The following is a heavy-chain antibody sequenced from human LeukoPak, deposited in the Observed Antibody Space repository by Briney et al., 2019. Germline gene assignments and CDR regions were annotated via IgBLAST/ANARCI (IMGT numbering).Heavy chain of an antibody. J-gene: IGHJ6*02. CDR2: IYYSGST. D-gene: IGHD3-3*01. V-gene: IGHV4-59*01. CDR1: GGSISSYY. Sequence: PSETLSLTCTVSGGSISSYYWSWIRQPPGKGLEWIGYIYYSGSTNYNPSLKSRVTISVDTSKNQFSLKLSSVTAADTAVYYCARANRRDYDFWSGYPNPYGMDVWGQGTTVTVSS. CDR3: ARANRRDYDFWSGYPNPYGMDV.